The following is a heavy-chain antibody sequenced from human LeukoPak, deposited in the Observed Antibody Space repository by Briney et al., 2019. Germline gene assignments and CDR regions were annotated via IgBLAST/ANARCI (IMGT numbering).Heavy chain of an antibody. D-gene: IGHD1-26*01. Sequence: GGSLRLSCAASGFTFSSYAMSWVRQAPGKGLEWVSAFSGSGGSTYYADSVKGRFTISRDNSKNTLFLQMNSLRAEDTAVYYCAKTGSSRFDYWGQGTLVTVSS. J-gene: IGHJ4*02. CDR1: GFTFSSYA. CDR3: AKTGSSRFDY. CDR2: FSGSGGST. V-gene: IGHV3-23*01.